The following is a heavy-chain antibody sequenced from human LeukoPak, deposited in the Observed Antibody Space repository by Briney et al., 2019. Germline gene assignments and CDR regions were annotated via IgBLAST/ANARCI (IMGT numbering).Heavy chain of an antibody. Sequence: SGTLSLTCAVSVGSISSSNWWSWARQPRGKGLEWIVEIYHSGSTNYNSSLKSRVTISVDKSKNQFSLKLSSVTAADTAVYYCARRLRYCSGGSCYYFIDCWGQGTLVTVSS. D-gene: IGHD2-15*01. CDR1: VGSISSSNW. CDR3: ARRLRYCSGGSCYYFIDC. V-gene: IGHV4-4*02. CDR2: IYHSGST. J-gene: IGHJ4*02.